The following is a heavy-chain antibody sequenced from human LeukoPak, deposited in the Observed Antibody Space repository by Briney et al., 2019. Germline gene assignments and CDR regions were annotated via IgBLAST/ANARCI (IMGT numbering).Heavy chain of an antibody. CDR2: MSPNSGDT. V-gene: IGHV1-8*01. J-gene: IGHJ4*02. D-gene: IGHD1-26*01. Sequence: ASVKVSCKASGYTFTSYDINWVRHATGQGLEWMGWMSPNSGDTGYAQKFQGRVTITADESTSTAYMELSSLRSEDTAVYYCAREVGLIVGATRGDWGQGTLVTVSS. CDR1: GYTFTSYD. CDR3: AREVGLIVGATRGD.